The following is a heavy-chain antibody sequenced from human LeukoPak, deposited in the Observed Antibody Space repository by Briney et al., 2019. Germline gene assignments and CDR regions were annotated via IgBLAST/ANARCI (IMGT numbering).Heavy chain of an antibody. CDR3: ARETQYYFDY. CDR1: GFTFSSYS. J-gene: IGHJ4*02. Sequence: PGGSLRLSCAASGFTFSSYSMTWVRQAPGKGLEWVSYISSDGTTMYYADSVKGRFTISRDNAKKSLYLQMNNLRAEDTAVYYCARETQYYFDYWGQGTLVTVSS. D-gene: IGHD4-11*01. CDR2: ISSDGTTM. V-gene: IGHV3-48*04.